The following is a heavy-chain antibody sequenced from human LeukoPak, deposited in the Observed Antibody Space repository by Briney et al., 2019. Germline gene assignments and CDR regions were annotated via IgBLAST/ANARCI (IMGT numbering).Heavy chain of an antibody. J-gene: IGHJ6*02. CDR2: IKQDGSEK. V-gene: IGHV3-7*03. Sequence: GGSLRLSCAASGFTFSSYWMSWVRQAPGKGLEWVSNIKQDGSEKYYVDSVKGRFTISRDNAKNSLYLQINSLRAEDTAAYYCARDTAAWLRHYYYYYGMDVWGQGTTVTVSS. D-gene: IGHD5-12*01. CDR1: GFTFSSYW. CDR3: ARDTAAWLRHYYYYYGMDV.